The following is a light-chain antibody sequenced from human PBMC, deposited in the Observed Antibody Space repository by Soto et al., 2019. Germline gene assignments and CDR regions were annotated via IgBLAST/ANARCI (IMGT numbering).Light chain of an antibody. Sequence: DIQTTQSPSTLSASVGDRVTITCRASQSISTWLAWYQQKPGKTPELLIYKASTLQSGVPSRFSGSGSGTEFTLIISSLLADDFATYYCQQYINRWTFGQGTKVDIK. CDR1: QSISTW. CDR2: KAS. CDR3: QQYINRWT. V-gene: IGKV1-5*03. J-gene: IGKJ1*01.